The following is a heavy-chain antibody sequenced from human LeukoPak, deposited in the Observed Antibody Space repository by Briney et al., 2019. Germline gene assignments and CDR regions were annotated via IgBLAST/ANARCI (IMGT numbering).Heavy chain of an antibody. D-gene: IGHD6-6*01. CDR2: IKQDGSQK. CDR3: ARCSDVYYYFFYMDV. Sequence: GGSLRLSCAASGFTFSSYGMHWVRQAPGKGLEWVANIKQDGSQKNYVDSVKGRFTISRDNAKNTLYLQMNSLRGEDTAVYYCARCSDVYYYFFYMDVWGKGTTVTVSS. V-gene: IGHV3-7*01. CDR1: GFTFSSYG. J-gene: IGHJ6*03.